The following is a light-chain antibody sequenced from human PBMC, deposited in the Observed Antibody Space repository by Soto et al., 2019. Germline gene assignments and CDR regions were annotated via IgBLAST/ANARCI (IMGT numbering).Light chain of an antibody. CDR3: QQYDNLPLT. V-gene: IGKV1-33*01. J-gene: IGKJ4*01. CDR2: DAL. Sequence: DIQMTQSPSSLSASVGDRVTITCQASQDISKYLNWYQQKPGKAPKLLIHDALNLETGVPSRFSGSGSGTDFTFTISSLQPEDIATYFCQQYDNLPLTFGGGTKVDIK. CDR1: QDISKY.